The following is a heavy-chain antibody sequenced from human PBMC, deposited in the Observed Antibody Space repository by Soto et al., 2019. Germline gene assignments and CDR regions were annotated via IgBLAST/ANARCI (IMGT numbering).Heavy chain of an antibody. D-gene: IGHD3-10*01. J-gene: IGHJ6*02. CDR1: GYTFTGYY. V-gene: IGHV1-2*04. Sequence: ASVKVSCKASGYTFTGYYMHWVRQAPGQGLEWMGWINPNSGGTNYAQKFQGWVTMTRDTSISTAYMELGRLRSDDTAVYYCARGGHGRWFGELVYYYYYGMDVWGQGTTVTVSS. CDR2: INPNSGGT. CDR3: ARGGHGRWFGELVYYYYYGMDV.